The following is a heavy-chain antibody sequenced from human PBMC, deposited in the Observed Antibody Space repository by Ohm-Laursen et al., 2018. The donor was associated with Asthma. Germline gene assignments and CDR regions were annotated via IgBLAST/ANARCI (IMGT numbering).Heavy chain of an antibody. CDR1: GGTFNNNA. J-gene: IGHJ4*02. D-gene: IGHD6-19*01. CDR3: ARDSHYSSGFDY. CDR2: IIPMFGAT. Sequence: SVKVSCKASGGTFNNNAVAWVRQAPGQGLEWMGEIIPMFGATKYTQKFQGRVTFTADESTTTAYMELSSLRSDDTAIYYCARDSHYSSGFDYWGQGALVTVSS. V-gene: IGHV1-69*13.